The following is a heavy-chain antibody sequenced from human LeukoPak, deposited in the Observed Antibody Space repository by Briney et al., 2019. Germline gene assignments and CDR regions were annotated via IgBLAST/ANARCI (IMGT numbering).Heavy chain of an antibody. CDR2: ISGSGGST. Sequence: PGRSLRLSCAASAFTFRSYAMSWVRQAGGKGLEWVSAISGSGGSTYYADSVKSRFTISRDNSKNTLYLQMSSLRAEDTAVYYCAKPKDNSLYCFDYWGQGTLVSVSS. J-gene: IGHJ4*02. V-gene: IGHV3-23*01. CDR1: AFTFRSYA. CDR3: AKPKDNSLYCFDY. D-gene: IGHD1-20*01.